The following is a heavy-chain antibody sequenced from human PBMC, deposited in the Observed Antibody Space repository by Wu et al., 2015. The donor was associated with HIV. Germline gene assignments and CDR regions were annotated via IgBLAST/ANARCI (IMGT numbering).Heavy chain of an antibody. V-gene: IGHV1-2*02. CDR2: INPKSGGT. Sequence: VQSGAEMKKPGASVKVSCKASKYPFIGYYIHWVRQAPGQGLEWLGWINPKSGGTNYARKFQDRVTLTSDTSITTAYMELRRLTPDDTAIYFCVRDSETNAWEVFDSWGQGTLVTVSS. CDR1: KYPFIGYY. J-gene: IGHJ4*02. CDR3: VRDSETNAWEVFDS. D-gene: IGHD4-17*01.